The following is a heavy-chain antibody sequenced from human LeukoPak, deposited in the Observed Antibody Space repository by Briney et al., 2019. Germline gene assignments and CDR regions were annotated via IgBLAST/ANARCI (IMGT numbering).Heavy chain of an antibody. CDR1: GFSFSSYW. Sequence: GGSLRLSCAASGFSFSSYWMSWVRQAPGKGLEWVANIKQDGSEKYYVDSVKGRFTISRDSAKNSLYLQMNSLRAEDTAVYYCARDPEYSISGGTDYWGQGTLVTVSS. J-gene: IGHJ4*02. CDR3: ARDPEYSISGGTDY. V-gene: IGHV3-7*01. D-gene: IGHD6-6*01. CDR2: IKQDGSEK.